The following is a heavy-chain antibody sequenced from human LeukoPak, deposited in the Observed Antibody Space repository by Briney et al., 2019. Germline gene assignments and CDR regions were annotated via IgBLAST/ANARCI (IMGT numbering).Heavy chain of an antibody. J-gene: IGHJ4*02. D-gene: IGHD3-22*01. V-gene: IGHV3-30*04. Sequence: EGSLRLSCAASGFTFSSYAMHWVRQAPGKGLEWVAVISYDGSNKYYADSVKGRFTISRDNSKNTLYLQMNSLRAEDTAVYYCARDYVGYYDSSLFGYWGQGTLVTVSS. CDR3: ARDYVGYYDSSLFGY. CDR1: GFTFSSYA. CDR2: ISYDGSNK.